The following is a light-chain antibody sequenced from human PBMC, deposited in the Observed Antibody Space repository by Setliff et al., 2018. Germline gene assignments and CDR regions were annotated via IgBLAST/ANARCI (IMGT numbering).Light chain of an antibody. J-gene: IGLJ1*01. CDR1: SSDVGGYDY. V-gene: IGLV2-14*03. Sequence: SALAQPASVSGSPGQSITMSCTGSSSDVGGYDYVSWYQQHPGKAPKLIIYDVSKRPSGVSDRFSASKSANTASLTISGLQTEDEADYFCASYTSRSALYVFGPGTKVTVL. CDR3: ASYTSRSALYV. CDR2: DVS.